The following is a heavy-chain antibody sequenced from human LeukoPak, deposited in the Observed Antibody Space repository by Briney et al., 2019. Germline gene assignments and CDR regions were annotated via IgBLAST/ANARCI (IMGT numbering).Heavy chain of an antibody. D-gene: IGHD1-26*01. CDR3: ARDLFSGSYQEDF. CDR2: IKYDGSGK. Sequence: GGSLRLSCAASGFTLSSYWMSWVRQAPGKGLEWVANIKYDGSGKYYADSVKGRFTISRDDAKNPLYLEMNRLRVEDTAVYYCARDLFSGSYQEDFWGQGTLVTVSS. V-gene: IGHV3-7*01. J-gene: IGHJ4*02. CDR1: GFTLSSYW.